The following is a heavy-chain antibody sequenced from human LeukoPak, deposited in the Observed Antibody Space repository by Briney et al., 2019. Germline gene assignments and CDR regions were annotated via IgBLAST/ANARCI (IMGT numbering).Heavy chain of an antibody. CDR3: ANPPTVTSFDY. D-gene: IGHD4-11*01. V-gene: IGHV1-2*02. CDR2: IDPNSGGT. CDR1: GYTFTGYY. Sequence: GASVKVSCKASGYTFTGYYMHWVRQAPGQGLEWMGWIDPNSGGTNYAQKFQGRVTMTRDTSSSTAYMELSRLRFDDTAIYYCANPPTVTSFDYWGQGTLVAVSS. J-gene: IGHJ4*02.